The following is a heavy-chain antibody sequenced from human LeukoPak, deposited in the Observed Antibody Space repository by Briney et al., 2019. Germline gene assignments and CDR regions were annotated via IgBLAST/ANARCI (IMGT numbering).Heavy chain of an antibody. CDR1: GFTFDDYG. V-gene: IGHV3-20*04. CDR3: AREVSGWTQVTFDY. D-gene: IGHD6-25*01. Sequence: GGSLRLSCAASGFTFDDYGMSWVRQAPGKGLEWVSGINWNGGSTGYADSVKGRFTISRDNAKNSLYLQMNSLRAEDTALYYCAREVSGWTQVTFDYWGQGTLVTVSS. J-gene: IGHJ4*02. CDR2: INWNGGST.